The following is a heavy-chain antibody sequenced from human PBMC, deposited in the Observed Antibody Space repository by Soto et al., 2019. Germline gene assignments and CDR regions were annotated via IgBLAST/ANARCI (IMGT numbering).Heavy chain of an antibody. V-gene: IGHV3-23*01. Sequence: EVPLLESGGGLVQPGGSLRLSCAASGFSFRNYAMSWVRQAPGKGLEWISTLTGSSSNIYYADSVKGRFAISRDNSRNTLYLQMNSLTAEDTAVYYCANGRATYGLLTHDYWGQGTLVTVSS. CDR1: GFSFRNYA. CDR2: LTGSSSNI. J-gene: IGHJ4*02. CDR3: ANGRATYGLLTHDY. D-gene: IGHD3-10*01.